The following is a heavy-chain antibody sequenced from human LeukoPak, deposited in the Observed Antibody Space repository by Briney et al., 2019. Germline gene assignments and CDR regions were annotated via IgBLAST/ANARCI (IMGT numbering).Heavy chain of an antibody. CDR2: ISYDGSNK. V-gene: IGHV3-30*04. Sequence: GGSLRLSCAASGFTFSSYAMHWVRQAPGKGLEWVAVISYDGSNKYYADSVKGRFTISRDNSKNTLYLQMSSLRAEDTAVYYCARDRSSGWYYFDYWGQGTLVTVSS. CDR1: GFTFSSYA. D-gene: IGHD6-19*01. J-gene: IGHJ4*02. CDR3: ARDRSSGWYYFDY.